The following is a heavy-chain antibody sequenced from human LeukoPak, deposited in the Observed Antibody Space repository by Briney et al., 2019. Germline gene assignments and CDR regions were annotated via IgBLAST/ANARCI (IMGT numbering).Heavy chain of an antibody. V-gene: IGHV4-59*01. CDR3: ARRYTTSTWSFDP. CDR1: GGSISNYY. D-gene: IGHD6-6*01. J-gene: IGHJ5*02. CDR2: IYYSGST. Sequence: SETLSLTCTVSGGSISNYYWGWIRQPPGKGLEWIGYIYYSGSTNYNPSLKSRVTISVDTSKNQLSLKMTSVTAADTAVYYCARRYTTSTWSFDPWGQGTLVTVSS.